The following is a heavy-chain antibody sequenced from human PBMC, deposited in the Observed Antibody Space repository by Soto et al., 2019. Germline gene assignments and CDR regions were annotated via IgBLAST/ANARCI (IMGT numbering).Heavy chain of an antibody. CDR2: ISGSGGST. J-gene: IGHJ6*02. CDR3: AKAPSGPVISLDGKPAYDMDV. D-gene: IGHD6-19*01. CDR1: GFTFSIYA. V-gene: IGHV3-23*01. Sequence: PGGSLRLSCAASGFTFSIYAMSWVRQAPGKGLEWVSAISGSGGSTYYADSVKGRFTISRDNSKNTLYLQMNSLRAEDTAVYYCAKAPSGPVISLDGKPAYDMDVWGQGTTVTVSS.